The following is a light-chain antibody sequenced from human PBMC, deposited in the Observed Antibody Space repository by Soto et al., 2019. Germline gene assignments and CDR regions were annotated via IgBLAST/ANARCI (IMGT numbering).Light chain of an antibody. Sequence: DIQMTQSPSTLSAAVGDRVTITCRASQSISSWLAWYQQKPGKAPKLLIYDASSLESGVPSRFSGSGSGTEFTLTISSRQPDDFATYYCHQYNSYPYTCGQGTKLEIK. CDR2: DAS. CDR3: HQYNSYPYT. V-gene: IGKV1-5*01. J-gene: IGKJ2*01. CDR1: QSISSW.